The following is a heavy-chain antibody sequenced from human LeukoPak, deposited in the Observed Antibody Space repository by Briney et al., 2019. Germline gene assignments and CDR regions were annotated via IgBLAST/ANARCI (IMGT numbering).Heavy chain of an antibody. D-gene: IGHD6-13*01. CDR2: ISAYNGNT. CDR3: AREGIPAARPLDY. J-gene: IGHJ4*02. V-gene: IGHV1-18*01. CDR1: GYTFTSYG. Sequence: GASVTLSCKASGYTFTSYGLTWVRQAPGQGLEWMGWISAYNGNTNYAQKLQGRVTMTTDTSTSTANMELRSLRSDDAAVYYCAREGIPAARPLDYWGQGTLVTVSS.